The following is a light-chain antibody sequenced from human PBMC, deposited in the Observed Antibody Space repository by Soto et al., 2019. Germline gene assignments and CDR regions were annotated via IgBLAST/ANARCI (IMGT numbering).Light chain of an antibody. CDR1: QSISNY. CDR3: QQYGGSPRT. CDR2: AAS. V-gene: IGKV3-20*01. Sequence: EIVLTQSPGTLSLSPGERATLSCRASQSISNYLAWYQQRPGQSPRLLIYAASSRATGVPDRFSGGGSATVFTLTVSRLEPEDFAVYYCQQYGGSPRTFGQGTKLEIK. J-gene: IGKJ2*01.